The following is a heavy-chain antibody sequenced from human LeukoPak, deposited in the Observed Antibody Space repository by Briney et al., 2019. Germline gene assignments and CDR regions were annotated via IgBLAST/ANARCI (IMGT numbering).Heavy chain of an antibody. CDR1: GFTFSSYW. CDR3: ARSGWPYYFDY. CDR2: IHSDGSST. V-gene: IGHV3-74*01. Sequence: GESLRLSCAASGFTFSSYWMHWVRQAPGKGLVWVSRIHSDGSSTSYADSVRGRFTISRDDAKSTLYLQMNSLRAEDTAVYYCARSGWPYYFDYWGQGTLVTVSS. J-gene: IGHJ4*02. D-gene: IGHD3-22*01.